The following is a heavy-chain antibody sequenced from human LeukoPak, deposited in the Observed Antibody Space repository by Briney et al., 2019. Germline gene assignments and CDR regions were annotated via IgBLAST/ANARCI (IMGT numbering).Heavy chain of an antibody. D-gene: IGHD6-13*01. CDR2: ISAYNGNT. CDR3: ARVGSSSWYGDY. CDR1: AYTFTSYG. Sequence: ASVKVSCKASAYTFTSYGIRWVRQAPGQVLKWMGWISAYNGNTNYAQKLQGGVTMTTDTSTSTAYMELRSLRSDDTAVYYCARVGSSSWYGDYWGQGTLVTVSS. J-gene: IGHJ4*02. V-gene: IGHV1-18*01.